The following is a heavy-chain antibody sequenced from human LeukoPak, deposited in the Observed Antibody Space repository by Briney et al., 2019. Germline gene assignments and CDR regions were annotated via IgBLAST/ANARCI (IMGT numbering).Heavy chain of an antibody. Sequence: ASVTVSFTASGYTFTSYGISWVRQAPGQGLEWMGWISAYNGNTNYAQKLQGRVTMTTDTSTSTAYMGLRSLRSDDTAVYYCARDLSYDVGSSDYWGQGTLVTVSS. J-gene: IGHJ4*02. D-gene: IGHD1-26*01. CDR3: ARDLSYDVGSSDY. CDR1: GYTFTSYG. CDR2: ISAYNGNT. V-gene: IGHV1-18*01.